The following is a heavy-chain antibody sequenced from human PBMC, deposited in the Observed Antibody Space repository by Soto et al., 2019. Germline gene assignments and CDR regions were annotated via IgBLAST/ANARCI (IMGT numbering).Heavy chain of an antibody. Sequence: QVQLQESGPGLVKPSDTLSHTCAVSGYFISSSNWWGWIRQPPGKGLEWIGYVYYSGSTYYVPSLKSRVTMSVDTSENQFSLKLSSVTAVDTAVYYCARKNGVLDAFDIWGQGTMGTVSS. CDR2: VYYSGST. D-gene: IGHD4-17*01. CDR1: GYFISSSNW. CDR3: ARKNGVLDAFDI. J-gene: IGHJ3*02. V-gene: IGHV4-28*01.